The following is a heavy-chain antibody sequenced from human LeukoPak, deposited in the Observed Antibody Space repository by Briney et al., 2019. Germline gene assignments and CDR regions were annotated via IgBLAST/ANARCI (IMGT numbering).Heavy chain of an antibody. D-gene: IGHD3-22*01. V-gene: IGHV3-48*04. Sequence: GGSLRLSCGASGFTFSTYSMNWVRQAPGKGLEWVSYISSSGSTIYYADSVKGRFTISRDNAKNSLYLQMNSLRAEDTGLYYCARISYDTSHWGQGTLVTVSS. CDR3: ARISYDTSH. CDR2: ISSSGSTI. CDR1: GFTFSTYS. J-gene: IGHJ4*02.